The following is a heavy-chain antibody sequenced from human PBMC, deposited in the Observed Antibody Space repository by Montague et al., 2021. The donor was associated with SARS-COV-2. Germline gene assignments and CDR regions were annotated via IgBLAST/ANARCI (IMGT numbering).Heavy chain of an antibody. V-gene: IGHV6-1*01. CDR1: GDSDSSNTAA. D-gene: IGHD6-13*01. J-gene: IGHJ4*02. CDR2: SYYRSKWYY. CDR3: ARDPRYSLSWSFDY. Sequence: CAISGDSDSSNTAARNWIRQSPSRGPERLGGSYYRSKWYYDYAVSVKSRMTISPDTSKNQFSLQLSSVTPEDRAVYYCARDPRYSLSWSFDYWGQGTLVTVSS.